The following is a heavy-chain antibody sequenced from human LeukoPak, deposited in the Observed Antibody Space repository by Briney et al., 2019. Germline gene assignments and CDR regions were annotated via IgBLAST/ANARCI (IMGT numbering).Heavy chain of an antibody. J-gene: IGHJ5*02. CDR1: GGSTSNYY. CDR2: LRTTGST. D-gene: IGHD2-15*01. V-gene: IGHV4-4*07. CDR3: ARVSCSGGSCLLFDP. Sequence: PPETLSLTCTVSGGSTSNYYWGWIRQPAEKGLEWIGRLRTTGSTNYNPSLKSRVTMSLDTSKKQFSLKLSSVTAADTAVYYCARVSCSGGSCLLFDPWGQGTLVTVSS.